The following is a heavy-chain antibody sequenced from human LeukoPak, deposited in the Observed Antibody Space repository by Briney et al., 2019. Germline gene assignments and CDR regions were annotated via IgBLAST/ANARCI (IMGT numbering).Heavy chain of an antibody. Sequence: SQTLSLTCTISGDSVSSNSAAWNWIRQFPSRGLEWLGRTFYRSKWYNDYAVSVKSRITINPDTSKNQFSLQLNSVTPEDTAVYYCARGGNYAFDYWGQGTLVTVSS. CDR2: TFYRSKWYN. CDR3: ARGGNYAFDY. CDR1: GDSVSSNSAA. D-gene: IGHD1-26*01. J-gene: IGHJ4*02. V-gene: IGHV6-1*01.